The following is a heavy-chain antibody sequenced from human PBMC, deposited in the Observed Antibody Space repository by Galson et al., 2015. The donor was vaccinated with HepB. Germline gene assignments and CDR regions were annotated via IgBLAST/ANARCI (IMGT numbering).Heavy chain of an antibody. CDR2: ISSDGINT. D-gene: IGHD3-10*01. Sequence: SLRLSCAASGFTFSNYGMHWVRQAPGKGLEWVAVISSDGINTYYADSAKGRFIISRDKSKNTLYLQMNSLRPEDTAVYYCAKMSSDSYYFYYYGMDVWGQGTTVTVSS. CDR1: GFTFSNYG. J-gene: IGHJ6*02. CDR3: AKMSSDSYYFYYYGMDV. V-gene: IGHV3-30*18.